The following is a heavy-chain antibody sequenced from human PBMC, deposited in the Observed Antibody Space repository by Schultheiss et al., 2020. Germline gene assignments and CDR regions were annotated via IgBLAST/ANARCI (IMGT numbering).Heavy chain of an antibody. CDR1: GYTFTSYY. Sequence: ASVKVSCKASGYTFTSYYMHWVRQAPGQGLEWMGWISAYNGNTNYAQKLQGRVTITRDTSASTAYMELSSLRSEDTAVYYCASGVSSTTVTDWGQGTLVTVSS. CDR3: ASGVSSTTVTD. V-gene: IGHV1-18*04. J-gene: IGHJ4*02. D-gene: IGHD4-17*01. CDR2: ISAYNGNT.